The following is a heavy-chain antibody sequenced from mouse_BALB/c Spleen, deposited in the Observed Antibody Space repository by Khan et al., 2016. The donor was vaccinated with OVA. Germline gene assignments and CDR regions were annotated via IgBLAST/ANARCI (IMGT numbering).Heavy chain of an antibody. CDR3: DTRYGNPVDY. D-gene: IGHD2-1*01. J-gene: IGHJ3*01. Sequence: VQLQESGAEVVKPGASVKLSCSASDFNITDTYIHWVKQRSEQGLEWIGRINPPNDDSKYGQNFKDKATLTADTSSNTAYLQLSSLTSEDTAVXYVDTRYGNPVDYWGQGTMVSVSA. CDR2: INPPNDDS. V-gene: IGHV14-3*02. CDR1: DFNITDTY.